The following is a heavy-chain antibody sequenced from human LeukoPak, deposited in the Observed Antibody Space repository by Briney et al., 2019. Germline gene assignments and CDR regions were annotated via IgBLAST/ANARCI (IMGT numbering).Heavy chain of an antibody. CDR2: ISASGGST. D-gene: IGHD3-10*01. CDR1: GFTFSSYA. Sequence: GGSLRLSCAASGFTFSSYAMSWVRQPPGKGLEWVSIISASGGSTYYADSVKGRFTISRDKSRNYLQMNSLRGDDTAIYYCAKDVRVGEYYGSGSYFDYWGQGTLVIVSS. CDR3: AKDVRVGEYYGSGSYFDY. V-gene: IGHV3-23*01. J-gene: IGHJ4*02.